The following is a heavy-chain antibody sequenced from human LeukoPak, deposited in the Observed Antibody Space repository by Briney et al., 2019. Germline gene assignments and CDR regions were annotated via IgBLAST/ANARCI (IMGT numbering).Heavy chain of an antibody. D-gene: IGHD2-2*01. Sequence: GGSLRLSCAASGFTFSSYSMNWVRQPPGKGLDWVSSISSSSSYIYYADSVKGRFTISRDNAKNSLYLQMNSLRAEDTAVYYCAKVCVGGYCSSTSCPFDYWGQGTLVTVSS. CDR3: AKVCVGGYCSSTSCPFDY. J-gene: IGHJ4*02. CDR2: ISSSSSYI. V-gene: IGHV3-21*04. CDR1: GFTFSSYS.